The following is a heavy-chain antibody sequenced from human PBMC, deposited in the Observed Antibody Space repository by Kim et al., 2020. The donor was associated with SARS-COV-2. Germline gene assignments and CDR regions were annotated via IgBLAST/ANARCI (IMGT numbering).Heavy chain of an antibody. CDR3: GRGRGSYYYYMDV. CDR2: IWLDGSNK. CDR1: GFTFSSYG. Sequence: GWSLRLSCAASGFTFSSYGIHWVHQAPGKGLEWVAVIWLDGSNKYYADSVKGRFTVSRDNSKNILYLQMNSLRVEDTAVYSCGRGRGSYYYYMDVWGKGTTVTVSS. J-gene: IGHJ6*03. V-gene: IGHV3-33*01. D-gene: IGHD3-16*01.